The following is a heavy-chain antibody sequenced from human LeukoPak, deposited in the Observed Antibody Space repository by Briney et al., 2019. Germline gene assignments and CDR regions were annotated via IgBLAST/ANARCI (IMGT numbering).Heavy chain of an antibody. J-gene: IGHJ4*02. CDR3: ARGGPAAGRFDY. Sequence: PSQTLSLTCTVSGGSISSGSYYWSWIRQPAGKGLEWIGRIYTSGSTKYNPSLKSRVTISVDKSKNQFSLKLSSVTAEDTAVYYCARGGPAAGRFDYWGQGTLVTVSS. D-gene: IGHD6-13*01. V-gene: IGHV4-61*02. CDR1: GGSISSGSYY. CDR2: IYTSGST.